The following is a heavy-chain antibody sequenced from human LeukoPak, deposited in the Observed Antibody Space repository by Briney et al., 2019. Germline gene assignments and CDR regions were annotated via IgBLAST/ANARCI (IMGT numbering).Heavy chain of an antibody. CDR1: GFTFSSYD. CDR3: ARGNGPRHYGMDV. CDR2: ISTAGDM. J-gene: IGHJ6*02. V-gene: IGHV3-13*01. D-gene: IGHD2-8*01. Sequence: GGSLRLSCAASGFTFSSYDMHWVRQAAGKGLEWVSGISTAGDMYYPGSVQGRFTISIDNAKNYLYLQMNSLRAGDTAVYYCARGNGPRHYGMDVWGQGTTVTVS.